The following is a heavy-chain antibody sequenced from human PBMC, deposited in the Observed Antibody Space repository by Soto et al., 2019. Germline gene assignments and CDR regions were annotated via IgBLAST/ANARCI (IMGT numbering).Heavy chain of an antibody. CDR1: GGSISSYH. CDR3: ARGGDSSGSYPGDP. J-gene: IGHJ5*02. D-gene: IGHD3-22*01. CDR2: MSDSGST. V-gene: IGHV4-59*01. Sequence: SGSPSLTCAVAGGSISSYHWGWIRQPPGRGLEWIGYMSDSGSTNYTPSLRRRATIPVDTSTNQFSLKLSSVTAPDTAVEYWARGGDSSGSYPGDPGARGTVV.